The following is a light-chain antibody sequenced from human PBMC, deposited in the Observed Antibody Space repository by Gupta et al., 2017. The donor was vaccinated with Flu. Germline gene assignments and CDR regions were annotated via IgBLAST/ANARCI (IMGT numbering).Light chain of an antibody. Sequence: EIVLTQSPGTLSLSPGERATLSCRASQSVSSNYLAWYQQKPGQAPRLLIYGASSRATGIPDRFSGGGSGTDFTLTISRLEPEDFAVYYCQQYTNSPGECTFGPGTKVDIK. CDR1: QSVSSNY. J-gene: IGKJ3*01. V-gene: IGKV3-20*01. CDR2: GAS. CDR3: QQYTNSPGECT.